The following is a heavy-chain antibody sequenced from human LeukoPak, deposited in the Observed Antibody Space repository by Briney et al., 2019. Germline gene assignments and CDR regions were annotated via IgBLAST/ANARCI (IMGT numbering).Heavy chain of an antibody. CDR1: GFTFSRYW. D-gene: IGHD2-21*01. CDR2: ISNDGSDT. J-gene: IGHJ4*02. V-gene: IGHV3-74*01. CDR3: AVITDYYFVY. Sequence: GGSLRLSCAASGFTFSRYWMHWIRQAPGEGLIWVSRISNDGSDTSYADSVKGRFTISRDNAKNTLYLQMNSLRAEDTAVYYCAVITDYYFVYWGQGNLVTVSS.